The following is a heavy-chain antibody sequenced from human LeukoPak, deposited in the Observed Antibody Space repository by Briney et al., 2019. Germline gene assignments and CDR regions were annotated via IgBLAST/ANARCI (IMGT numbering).Heavy chain of an antibody. Sequence: SETLSLTCTVSGGSISSYYWSWIRQPPGKGLEWIGYIYYSGSTNYNPSLKSRVTISVDTSKNQFSLKLSSVTAADTAVYYCASLVNNWNDDNWFDPWGQGTLVTVSS. J-gene: IGHJ5*02. V-gene: IGHV4-59*01. CDR1: GGSISSYY. CDR3: ASLVNNWNDDNWFDP. CDR2: IYYSGST. D-gene: IGHD1-1*01.